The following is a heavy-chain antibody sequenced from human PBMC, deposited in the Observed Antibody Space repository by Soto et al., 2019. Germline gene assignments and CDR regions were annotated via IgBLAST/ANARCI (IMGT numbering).Heavy chain of an antibody. Sequence: QVQLVQSGAEVQKPGSSVKVSCTASGRTFSGYAINWVRQAPGQGLEWMGGIIPMFGTTNYAQKFQGRITITADDSTSTVHMELTNLKSEDTAVYFCARVGDHTNPWGQGTLVTVSS. D-gene: IGHD3-16*01. V-gene: IGHV1-69*01. CDR1: GRTFSGYA. CDR2: IIPMFGTT. CDR3: ARVGDHTNP. J-gene: IGHJ5*02.